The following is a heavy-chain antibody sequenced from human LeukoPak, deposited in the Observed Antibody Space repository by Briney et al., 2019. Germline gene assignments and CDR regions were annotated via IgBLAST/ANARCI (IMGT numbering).Heavy chain of an antibody. Sequence: PGGSLRLSCSASGFTFSSSWMSWVRQAPGKGLEWVANIKQDGSEKYYVDSVKGRFTISRDNAKNSLYLQMNSLRAEDTAVYYCARDDCSSISCYHNWFDPWGQGTLVTVSS. V-gene: IGHV3-7*01. CDR2: IKQDGSEK. D-gene: IGHD2-2*01. J-gene: IGHJ5*02. CDR3: ARDDCSSISCYHNWFDP. CDR1: GFTFSSSW.